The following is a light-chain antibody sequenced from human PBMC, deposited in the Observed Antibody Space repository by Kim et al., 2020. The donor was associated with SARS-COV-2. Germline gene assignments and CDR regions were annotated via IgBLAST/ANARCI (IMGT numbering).Light chain of an antibody. CDR2: GAS. CDR3: QQYGASPRT. V-gene: IGKV3-20*01. J-gene: IGKJ1*01. Sequence: WPGGRAPLSRRARESIRGTTLAWCHQKPGQPPRLLIYGASNRAPVIPERFSGSGSGTDFTLTINRLEPEDFAVYYCQQYGASPRTFGQGTKVDIK. CDR1: ESIRGTT.